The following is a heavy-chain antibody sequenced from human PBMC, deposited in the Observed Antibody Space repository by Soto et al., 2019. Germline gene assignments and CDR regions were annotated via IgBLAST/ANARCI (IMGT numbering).Heavy chain of an antibody. CDR2: IYYSGST. CDR1: GGSISSGGYY. J-gene: IGHJ6*02. D-gene: IGHD6-13*01. V-gene: IGHV4-31*03. Sequence: PSETLSLTCTVSGGSISSGGYYWSWIRQHPGKGLEWIGYIYYSGSTYYNPSLKSRVTISVDTSKNQFSLKLSSVTAADTAVYYCARERQYSSSYYYYYGMDVWGQGTTVTGSS. CDR3: ARERQYSSSYYYYYGMDV.